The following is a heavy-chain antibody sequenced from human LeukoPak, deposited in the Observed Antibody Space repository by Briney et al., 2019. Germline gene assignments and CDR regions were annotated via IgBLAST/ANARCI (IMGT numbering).Heavy chain of an antibody. CDR1: GGSIISSNW. CDR3: ARGRSGSYYFHAFDI. CDR2: IYHSGST. J-gene: IGHJ3*02. D-gene: IGHD3-10*01. Sequence: SGTLSLTCAVSGGSIISSNWWGWVRQPPGKGLEWIGEIYHSGSTNYNPSLKSRVTILVDKSQNQFSLKLRSVTAADTAVYYCARGRSGSYYFHAFDIWGQGTTVTVSS. V-gene: IGHV4-4*02.